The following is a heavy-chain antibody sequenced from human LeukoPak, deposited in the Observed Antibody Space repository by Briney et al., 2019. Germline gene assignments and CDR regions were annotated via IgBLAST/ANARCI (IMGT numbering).Heavy chain of an antibody. J-gene: IGHJ4*02. Sequence: GGSLRLSCAASGFTFSRAWMSWVRQAPGKGLEWVANIKEDGSEIYYVDCVKGRLTISRDSAKNSLFLQMNGLRAEDTAVYYCARDKVVGATHFDYWGQGILVIVSS. D-gene: IGHD1-26*01. CDR3: ARDKVVGATHFDY. V-gene: IGHV3-7*01. CDR2: IKEDGSEI. CDR1: GFTFSRAW.